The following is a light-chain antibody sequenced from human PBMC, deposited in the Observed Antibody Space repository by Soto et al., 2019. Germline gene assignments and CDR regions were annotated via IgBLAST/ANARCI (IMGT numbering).Light chain of an antibody. J-gene: IGLJ1*01. Sequence: QSVLTQPPSVSAAPGQKVTISCSGSSSNIENNYVSWYRQLPGTSPTLLIYEDNKRPSGIPDRFSGSKSGTSATLGITGLETVDEADDYCATWDSSLSGGVFGTGTKLTV. V-gene: IGLV1-51*02. CDR1: SSNIENNY. CDR3: ATWDSSLSGGV. CDR2: EDN.